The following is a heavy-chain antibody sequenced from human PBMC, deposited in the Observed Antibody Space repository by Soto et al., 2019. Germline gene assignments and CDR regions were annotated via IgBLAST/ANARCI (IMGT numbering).Heavy chain of an antibody. J-gene: IGHJ6*02. CDR1: GFSFESYG. V-gene: IGHV3-30*18. Sequence: PGGSLRLSCGVSGFSFESYGMHWVRQAPGKGLEWVATVSFDSKNKYYIDSVEGRFTISRDNSKKMLSLQMTSLRHEDTAVYYCAKESVEATYSYYGMDVWGPGTTVTVSS. D-gene: IGHD1-26*01. CDR2: VSFDSKNK. CDR3: AKESVEATYSYYGMDV.